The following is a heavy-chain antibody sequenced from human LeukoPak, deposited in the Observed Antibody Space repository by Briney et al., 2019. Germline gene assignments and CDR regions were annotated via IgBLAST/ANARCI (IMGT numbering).Heavy chain of an antibody. CDR1: GFTFSSYA. CDR2: ISGSGGST. Sequence: PGGPLRLSCAASGFTFSSYAMSWVRQAPGKGLEWGSAISGSGGSTYYADSVKGRFTISRDNSKNTLYLQMNSLRAEDTVVYYCAKYQRSYSSSWYLDYWGQGTLVTVSS. D-gene: IGHD6-13*01. J-gene: IGHJ4*02. CDR3: AKYQRSYSSSWYLDY. V-gene: IGHV3-23*01.